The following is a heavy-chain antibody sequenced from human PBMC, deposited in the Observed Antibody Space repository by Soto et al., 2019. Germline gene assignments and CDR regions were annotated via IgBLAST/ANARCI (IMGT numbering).Heavy chain of an antibody. Sequence: QVQLVESGGGVVQPGRSLRLSCAASGFSFNSYTMHWVRQTPGMALEWMTVIASNGAYKYYADSVKGRFTISRDNPKNTLYLQMDSLTTEDTAVYYCVRGVGEEDSFGYWGQGTLVTVSP. D-gene: IGHD1-26*01. V-gene: IGHV3-30-3*01. CDR3: VRGVGEEDSFGY. CDR2: IASNGAYK. CDR1: GFSFNSYT. J-gene: IGHJ4*02.